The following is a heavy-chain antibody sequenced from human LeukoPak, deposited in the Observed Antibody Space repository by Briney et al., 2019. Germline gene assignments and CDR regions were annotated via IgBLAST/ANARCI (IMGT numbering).Heavy chain of an antibody. CDR3: ARQIVGATNWFDP. CDR2: ISANNGNT. V-gene: IGHV1-18*01. CDR1: GYTFTKYA. D-gene: IGHD1-26*01. J-gene: IGHJ5*02. Sequence: VASVKVSFKASGYTFTKYAIIWVRQAPGQGREGMGWISANNGNTNYAQKLQGRVTMTTDTSTGTAYMELRTLTSDDTAVYYCARQIVGATNWFDPWGQGTLVTVSS.